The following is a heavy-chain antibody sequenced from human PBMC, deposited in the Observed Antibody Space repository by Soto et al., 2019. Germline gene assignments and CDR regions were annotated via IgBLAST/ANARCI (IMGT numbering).Heavy chain of an antibody. Sequence: PSETLSLTCTISGGSISDYNWSWIRQAPEKGLEWIGYINHSGFTHYNPSLKSRVTMSVDTSKNQFSLKLSSVTAADTAIYYCARQGGKRLPSKNWFDPWGQGTLVTVSS. V-gene: IGHV4-59*08. CDR1: GGSISDYN. J-gene: IGHJ5*02. CDR2: INHSGFT. D-gene: IGHD3-16*01. CDR3: ARQGGKRLPSKNWFDP.